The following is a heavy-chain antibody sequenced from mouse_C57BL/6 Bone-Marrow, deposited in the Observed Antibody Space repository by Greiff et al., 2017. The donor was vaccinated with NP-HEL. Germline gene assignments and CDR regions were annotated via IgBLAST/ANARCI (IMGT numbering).Heavy chain of an antibody. D-gene: IGHD3-2*02. J-gene: IGHJ3*01. CDR1: GYAFSSSW. Sequence: VHLVESGPELVKPGASVKISCKASGYAFSSSWMNWVKQRPGKGLEWIGRIYPGDGDTNYNGKFKGKATLTADKSSSTAYMQLSSLTSEDSAVYFCARNSAQASWFAYWGQGTLVTVSA. V-gene: IGHV1-82*01. CDR2: IYPGDGDT. CDR3: ARNSAQASWFAY.